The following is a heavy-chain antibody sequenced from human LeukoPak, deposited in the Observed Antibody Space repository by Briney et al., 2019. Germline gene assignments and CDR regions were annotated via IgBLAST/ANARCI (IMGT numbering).Heavy chain of an antibody. CDR1: GGSFSGYY. J-gene: IGHJ4*02. V-gene: IGHV4-34*01. Sequence: SETLSLTCAVYGGSFSGYYWSWIRQPPGKGLEWIGEINHSGSTNYNPSLKSRVTISVDTSKNQFSLKLSSVTAADTAVYYCARGRSSERMATSVPAWPPGDYWGQGTLVTVSS. CDR3: ARGRSSERMATSVPAWPPGDY. D-gene: IGHD5-24*01. CDR2: INHSGST.